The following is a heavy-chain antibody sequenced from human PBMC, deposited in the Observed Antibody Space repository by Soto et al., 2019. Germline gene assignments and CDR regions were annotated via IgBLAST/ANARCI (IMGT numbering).Heavy chain of an antibody. Sequence: SETLSLTCTVSGASISNSAYYWVWIRHPPGKGLEWIGTISYRGSTFYKPSLKSQVTISVDTITNQFSLKLDPVTVADTAVYYCVTFDFSSTYYDHWGQGTLVTVSS. CDR1: GASISNSAYY. CDR2: ISYRGST. D-gene: IGHD6-13*01. CDR3: VTFDFSSTYYDH. J-gene: IGHJ4*02. V-gene: IGHV4-39*01.